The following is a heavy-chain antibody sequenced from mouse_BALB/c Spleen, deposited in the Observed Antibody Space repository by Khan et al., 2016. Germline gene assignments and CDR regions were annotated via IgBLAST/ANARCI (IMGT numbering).Heavy chain of an antibody. CDR1: GFSITGFA. CDR3: ASYYDYAGGFAY. CDR2: IWGDGST. V-gene: IGHV2-6-7*01. Sequence: QVQLKQSGPGLVAPSQSLSITCTVSGFSITGFAVNWVRQPPGKGLEWLGVIWGDGSTDYDSALKSRLSISKDNSKSQVFLNMNSLQTDDTARYYCASYYDYAGGFAYWGQGTLVTVSA. D-gene: IGHD2-4*01. J-gene: IGHJ3*01.